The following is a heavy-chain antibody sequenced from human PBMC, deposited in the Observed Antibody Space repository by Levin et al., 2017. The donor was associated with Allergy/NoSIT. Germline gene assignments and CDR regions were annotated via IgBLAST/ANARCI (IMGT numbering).Heavy chain of an antibody. Sequence: GGSLRLSCAASGFSVSSNYMTWVRQAPGKGLEWVSVIYSGGDTYYGDSVKGRFTISRDDSKNTLYLQMNSLRVEDTAVYYCARADGYNSGWYGYYYYGMDVWGQGTTVTVSS. CDR3: ARADGYNSGWYGYYYYGMDV. J-gene: IGHJ6*02. CDR1: GFSVSSNY. D-gene: IGHD6-19*01. CDR2: IYSGGDT. V-gene: IGHV3-66*01.